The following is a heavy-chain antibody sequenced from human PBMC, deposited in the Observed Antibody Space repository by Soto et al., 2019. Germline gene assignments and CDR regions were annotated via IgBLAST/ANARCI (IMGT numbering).Heavy chain of an antibody. CDR1: GYTFTIYG. J-gene: IGHJ5*02. CDR3: ARTRSSSWYNWFDP. Sequence: ASVKVSCKASGYTFTIYGISWVRQAPGQGLEWMGWISAYNGNTNYAQKLQGRVTMTTDTSTSTAYMELRSLRSDDTAVYYCARTRSSSWYNWFDPWGQGTLVTVSS. V-gene: IGHV1-18*01. CDR2: ISAYNGNT. D-gene: IGHD6-13*01.